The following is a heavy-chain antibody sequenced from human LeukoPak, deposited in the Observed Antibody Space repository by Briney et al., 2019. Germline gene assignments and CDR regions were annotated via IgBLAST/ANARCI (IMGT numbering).Heavy chain of an antibody. CDR1: GFTFSSYA. V-gene: IGHV3-23*01. Sequence: GGSLRLSCAASGFTFSSYAMSWVRQAPGKGLEWVSAISGSGGSTYYADSVKGRFTISRDNSKNTLYLQMNSLRAEDTAVYYCASSLYDFWSGYDEDYWGQGTLVTVSS. CDR3: ASSLYDFWSGYDEDY. D-gene: IGHD3-3*01. J-gene: IGHJ4*02. CDR2: ISGSGGST.